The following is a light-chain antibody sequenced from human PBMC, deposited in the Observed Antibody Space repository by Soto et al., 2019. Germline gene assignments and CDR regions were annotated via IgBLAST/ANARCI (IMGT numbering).Light chain of an antibody. V-gene: IGKV3-20*01. CDR3: QQYGSSPPT. CDR1: QSVSTNY. J-gene: IGKJ1*01. CDR2: GAS. Sequence: EIVLTQSPGTLSLSPGERATLSCRASQSVSTNYLAWYQRKPGQAPRLLIYGASSRATDIPDRFSGSGSGAGFPPATTRLKAEDFLVYYGQQYGSSPPTFGQGTKVEL.